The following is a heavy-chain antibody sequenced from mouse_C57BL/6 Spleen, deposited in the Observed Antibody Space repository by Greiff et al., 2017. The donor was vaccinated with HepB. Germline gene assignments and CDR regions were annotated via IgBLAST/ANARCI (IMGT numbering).Heavy chain of an antibody. CDR2: INPGSGGT. V-gene: IGHV1-54*01. CDR1: GYAFTNYL. CDR3: AREGDYDYDGFDY. D-gene: IGHD2-4*01. J-gene: IGHJ2*01. Sequence: VQLKESGAELVRPGTSVKVSCKASGYAFTNYLIEWVKQRPGQGLEWIGVINPGSGGTNYNEKFKGKATLTADKSSSTAYMQLSSLTSEDSAVYFCAREGDYDYDGFDYWGQGTTLTVSS.